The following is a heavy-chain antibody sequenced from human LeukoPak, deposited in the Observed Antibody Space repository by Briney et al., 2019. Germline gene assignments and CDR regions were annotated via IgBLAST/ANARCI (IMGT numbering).Heavy chain of an antibody. CDR3: ARAVRGYSYGHFDY. D-gene: IGHD5-18*01. CDR1: GGSISGYL. Sequence: SETLSLTCTVSGGSISGYLWSWIRQPAGKGLEWVGRTFDSGSTSYNPSLESRVTMSVDTPKNQFSLRLSSVTAADTAVYYCARAVRGYSYGHFDYWGQGTLVTVSS. CDR2: TFDSGST. J-gene: IGHJ4*02. V-gene: IGHV4-4*07.